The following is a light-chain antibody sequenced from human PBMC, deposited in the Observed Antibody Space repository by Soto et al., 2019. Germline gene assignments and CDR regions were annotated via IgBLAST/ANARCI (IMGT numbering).Light chain of an antibody. J-gene: IGKJ1*01. CDR3: QQYLDWPRT. CDR2: GES. V-gene: IGKV3-15*01. Sequence: EIVMPPSQATLSVSPVARSNLSCRASQSVGSDLVWYRQKHGQAPRLLIYGESNRATGVPDRFSGSGSGTVFNLTISSLQSDDWAVDDGQQYLDWPRTCGQGTKVDIK. CDR1: QSVGSD.